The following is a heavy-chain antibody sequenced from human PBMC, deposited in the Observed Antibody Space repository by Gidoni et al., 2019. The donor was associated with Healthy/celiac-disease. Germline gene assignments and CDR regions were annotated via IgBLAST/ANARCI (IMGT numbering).Heavy chain of an antibody. CDR2: INPSGGST. Sequence: QVQLVQSGAEVQKPGASVTVSCKASGYTFTSYYMHWVRQAPGQGLEWMGIINPSGGSTSYAQKFQGRVTMTRDTSTSTVYMELSSLRSEDTAVYYCASPSGAGTAPPHYWGQGTLVTVSS. CDR1: GYTFTSYY. J-gene: IGHJ4*02. D-gene: IGHD6-19*01. V-gene: IGHV1-46*01. CDR3: ASPSGAGTAPPHY.